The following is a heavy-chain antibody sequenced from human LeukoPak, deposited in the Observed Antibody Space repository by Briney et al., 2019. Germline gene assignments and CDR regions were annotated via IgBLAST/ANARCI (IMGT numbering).Heavy chain of an antibody. J-gene: IGHJ4*02. D-gene: IGHD1-1*01. CDR2: INQDAGDK. V-gene: IGHV3-7*05. CDR3: ARGTGRTIDY. CDR1: GLTFSSTW. Sequence: GGSLRLSCTASGLTFSSTWMAWARQAPGRGLEWVANINQDAGDKYYVGSVKGRFTVSRDNAKNSVYLQMNSLRAEDTALYYCARGTGRTIDYWGQGTLVTVSS.